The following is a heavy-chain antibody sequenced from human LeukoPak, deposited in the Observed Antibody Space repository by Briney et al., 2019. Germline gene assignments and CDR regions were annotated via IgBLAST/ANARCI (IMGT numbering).Heavy chain of an antibody. V-gene: IGHV3-30*18. CDR1: GVTFSIYG. D-gene: IGHD6-13*01. CDR2: ISYEGSNK. Sequence: GRSLRLSCAPSGVTFSIYGIHSVRQAPGKGLEWVAVISYEGSNKYYADSVKGRFTISRDNSKNTLYLHMNSLRAEDTAIYYCAKGTTGLSSSWLFDSWGQGTLVTVSS. J-gene: IGHJ4*02. CDR3: AKGTTGLSSSWLFDS.